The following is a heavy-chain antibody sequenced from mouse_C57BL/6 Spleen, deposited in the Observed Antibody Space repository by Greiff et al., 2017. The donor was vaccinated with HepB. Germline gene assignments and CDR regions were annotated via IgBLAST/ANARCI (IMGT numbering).Heavy chain of an antibody. Sequence: QVQLKESGPGLVQPSQSLSITCTVSGFSLTSYGVHWVRQSPGKGLEWLGVIWSGGSTDYNAAFISRLSISKDNSKSQVFFKMNSLQADDTAIYYCARMTYYYGSSYWYFDVWGTGTTVTVSS. CDR3: ARMTYYYGSSYWYFDV. CDR2: IWSGGST. V-gene: IGHV2-2*01. CDR1: GFSLTSYG. D-gene: IGHD1-1*01. J-gene: IGHJ1*03.